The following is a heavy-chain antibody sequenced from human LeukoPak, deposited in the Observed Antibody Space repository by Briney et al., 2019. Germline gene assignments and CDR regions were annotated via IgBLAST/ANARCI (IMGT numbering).Heavy chain of an antibody. V-gene: IGHV3-23*01. D-gene: IGHD6-19*01. CDR2: ISGSGGST. J-gene: IGHJ4*02. Sequence: GGSLRLSCAAPGFTFSSYAMSWVRQAPGKGLEWVSAISGSGGSTYYADSVKGRFTISRDNSKNTLYLQMNSLRAEDTAVYYCTAINRGWCPFDYWGQGTLVTVSS. CDR1: GFTFSSYA. CDR3: TAINRGWCPFDY.